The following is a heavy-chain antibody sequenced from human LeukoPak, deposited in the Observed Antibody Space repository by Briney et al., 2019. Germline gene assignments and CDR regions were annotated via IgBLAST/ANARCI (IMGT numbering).Heavy chain of an antibody. V-gene: IGHV4-59*11. CDR3: AGETIMIFGVGLGYFDL. J-gene: IGHJ2*01. D-gene: IGHD3-3*01. CDR2: MHSNGRT. CDR1: GGSITSHY. Sequence: SETLSLTCTVSGGSITSHYWSWIRQAPGKGREWVGHMHSNGRTNYKSSLQSRVTISLDTSRNQFSLKMTSVTAADTAVYFCAGETIMIFGVGLGYFDLWGRGTLVTVSS.